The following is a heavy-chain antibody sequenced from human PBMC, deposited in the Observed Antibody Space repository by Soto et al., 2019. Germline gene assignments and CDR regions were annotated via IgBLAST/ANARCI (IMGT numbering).Heavy chain of an antibody. V-gene: IGHV3-30-3*01. CDR3: ARDHKGRFDH. CDR2: ISYDGTNK. Sequence: QVQLVESGGGVVQPGRSLRLSCAASEFTFSAYTMHWVRQAPGKGLEWVAVISYDGTNKYYADSVKGRFTISRDNSKNTLSLQMNSLTTEDTAVYYCARDHKGRFDHWGQGTLVTVSS. J-gene: IGHJ4*02. CDR1: EFTFSAYT. D-gene: IGHD2-15*01.